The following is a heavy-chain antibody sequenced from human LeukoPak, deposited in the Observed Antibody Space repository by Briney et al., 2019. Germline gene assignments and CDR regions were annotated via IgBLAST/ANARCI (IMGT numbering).Heavy chain of an antibody. Sequence: GASAKVSCKASGYTFTSYGISWVRQAPGQGLEWMGWISAYNGNTNYAQKLQGRVTMTTDTSTSTAYMELRSLRSDDTAVYYCARALRGGDIGAFDPWGQGTLVTVSS. CDR3: ARALRGGDIGAFDP. CDR1: GYTFTSYG. D-gene: IGHD5-12*01. CDR2: ISAYNGNT. J-gene: IGHJ5*02. V-gene: IGHV1-18*01.